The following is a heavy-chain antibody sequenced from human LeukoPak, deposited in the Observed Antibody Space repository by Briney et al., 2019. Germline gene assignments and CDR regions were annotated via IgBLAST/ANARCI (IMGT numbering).Heavy chain of an antibody. CDR3: ARDSAECSGGSCYLVN. Sequence: GGSLRLSCAASEFTSTTYVMSWVRQPPGKGLEWVSGISGSGERTYYADSVKGRFTISRDNSENTLYLEMHSLRVEDSGVYYCARDSAECSGGSCYLVNWGQGTLVTVSS. J-gene: IGHJ4*02. D-gene: IGHD2-15*01. CDR1: EFTSTTYV. V-gene: IGHV3-23*01. CDR2: ISGSGERT.